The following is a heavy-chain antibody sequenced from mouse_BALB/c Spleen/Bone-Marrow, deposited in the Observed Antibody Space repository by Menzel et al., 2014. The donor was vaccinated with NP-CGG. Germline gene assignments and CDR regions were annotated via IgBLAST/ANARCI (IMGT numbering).Heavy chain of an antibody. J-gene: IGHJ3*01. V-gene: IGHV1-18*01. CDR1: GYTFTEYT. CDR2: INPNIGGT. CDR3: ARGRFAY. Sequence: EVQVVESGPELVKPGASVKISCKTSGYTFTEYTIHWVKQSHGKSLEWIGNINPNIGGTTYNQKFKGKATLTVDMSSSTAYMDLRSLTSEGSAVYYCARGRFAYWGQGTLVTVSA.